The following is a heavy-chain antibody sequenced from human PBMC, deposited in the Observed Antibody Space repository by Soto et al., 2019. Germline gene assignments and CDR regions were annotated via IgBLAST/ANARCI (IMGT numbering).Heavy chain of an antibody. CDR3: ARLSFPSNYGMDV. D-gene: IGHD3-16*01. CDR2: IYPGDSDT. J-gene: IGHJ6*02. V-gene: IGHV5-51*01. Sequence: GESLKISCMGSGYKVSTWHNFTSYWIAWVRQMPGEGLEWMGIIYPGDSDTRYSPSFQGQVTISADKSISTAYLQWSSLKASDTAMYYCARLSFPSNYGMDVWGQGTTVTVYS. CDR1: GYKVSTWHNFTSYW.